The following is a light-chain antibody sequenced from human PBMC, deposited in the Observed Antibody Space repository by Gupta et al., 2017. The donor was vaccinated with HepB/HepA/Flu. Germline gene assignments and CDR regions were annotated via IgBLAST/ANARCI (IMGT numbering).Light chain of an antibody. CDR3: QQYDSSSFT. Sequence: IVLTQPPGTLSLSPGEGATLSCRASQSVSTAYLAWYQQKPGQAPSLLIHGASSRATGVPNRFSGSGSGTDFTLTISRLEPEDFAVYYCQQYDSSSFTFGQGTKLDIK. J-gene: IGKJ2*01. CDR1: QSVSTAY. V-gene: IGKV3-20*01. CDR2: GAS.